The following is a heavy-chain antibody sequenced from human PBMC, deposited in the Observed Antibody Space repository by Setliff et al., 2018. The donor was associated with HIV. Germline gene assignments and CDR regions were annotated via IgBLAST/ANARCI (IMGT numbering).Heavy chain of an antibody. CDR1: GYRFSSYG. V-gene: IGHV1-18*01. CDR2: ISAYNGNT. J-gene: IGHJ4*02. Sequence: GASVKVSCKASGYRFSSYGISWVRQAPGQGLEWMGWISAYNGNTKYTQKFQGRVTMTTDTSTSTAYMELRSLRSDDTAVYYCARVADRNYDFWSAYEYWGQGTLVTVSS. CDR3: ARVADRNYDFWSAYEY. D-gene: IGHD3-3*01.